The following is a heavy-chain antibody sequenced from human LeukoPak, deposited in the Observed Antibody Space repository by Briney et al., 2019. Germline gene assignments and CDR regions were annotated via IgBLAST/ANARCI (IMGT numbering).Heavy chain of an antibody. Sequence: GGSLRLSCAASGFSFSDFWMTWVRQAPGKGLEWVANMKEDGSEKYYVDSVKGRFTISKDNAKNSLFLQMNSLRVEDTAVYYCAREYYYNSSGYGSSAYWGQGTLVTVSS. J-gene: IGHJ4*02. CDR1: GFSFSDFW. D-gene: IGHD3-22*01. CDR3: AREYYYNSSGYGSSAY. V-gene: IGHV3-7*01. CDR2: MKEDGSEK.